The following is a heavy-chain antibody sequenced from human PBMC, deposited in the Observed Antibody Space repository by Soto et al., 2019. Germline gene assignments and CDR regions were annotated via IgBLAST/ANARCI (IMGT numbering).Heavy chain of an antibody. J-gene: IGHJ5*02. CDR3: ARSQEYSSGWYHSFDP. V-gene: IGHV1-69*01. CDR1: GGTFTNYT. CDR2: IVPLFGTT. Sequence: QVQLVQSGAEVQKPGSSVKVSCKASGGTFTNYTLNWVRQAPGQGLEWLGGIVPLFGTTNYSPKFRGSVTITADESTNTAYMDLSSLRSEDTAFYYCARSQEYSSGWYHSFDPWGEGTLVIVAS. D-gene: IGHD6-19*01.